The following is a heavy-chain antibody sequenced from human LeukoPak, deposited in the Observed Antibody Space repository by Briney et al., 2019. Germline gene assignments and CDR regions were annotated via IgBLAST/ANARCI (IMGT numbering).Heavy chain of an antibody. D-gene: IGHD3-10*01. J-gene: IGHJ4*02. Sequence: GGSLRLSCAASGFTFSSYWVSWVRQAPGKGLEWVANIKQDGSEKYYVDSVKGRFTISRDNAKNSLYLQMNSLRAEDTAVYYCARATYYYGSGSSETYDYWGQGTLVTVSS. CDR3: ARATYYYGSGSSETYDY. V-gene: IGHV3-7*04. CDR1: GFTFSSYW. CDR2: IKQDGSEK.